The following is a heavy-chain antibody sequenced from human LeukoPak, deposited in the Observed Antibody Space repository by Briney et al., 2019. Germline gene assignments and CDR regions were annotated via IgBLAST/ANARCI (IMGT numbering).Heavy chain of an antibody. CDR3: AKTTTGYSSGRYPGWPVDY. D-gene: IGHD6-19*01. CDR2: LSGSGGST. Sequence: EPGGSLRLSCAASGFTFGNYAMSWVRQAPGKGLEWVSGLSGSGGSTYYTDTVKRRFTISRDNSKNTVYLQMNSLRPEDTAVYYCAKTTTGYSSGRYPGWPVDYWGQGTLVTVSS. J-gene: IGHJ4*02. V-gene: IGHV3-23*01. CDR1: GFTFGNYA.